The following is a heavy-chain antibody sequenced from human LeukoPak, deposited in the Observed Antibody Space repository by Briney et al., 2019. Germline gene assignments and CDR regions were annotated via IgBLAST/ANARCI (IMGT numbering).Heavy chain of an antibody. D-gene: IGHD1-7*01. Sequence: PSETLSLTCTVSGGSISSYYWSWIRQPAGKGLEWIGRIYTSGSITYNPSLKSRVSMSVDTSKNQFSLKLTSVTAADTAVYYCARLTPTTLPIYYYYMDVWGKGTTVTVSS. CDR3: ARLTPTTLPIYYYYMDV. V-gene: IGHV4-4*07. J-gene: IGHJ6*03. CDR2: IYTSGSI. CDR1: GGSISSYY.